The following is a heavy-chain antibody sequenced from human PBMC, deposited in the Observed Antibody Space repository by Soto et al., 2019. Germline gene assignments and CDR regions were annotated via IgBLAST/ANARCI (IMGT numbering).Heavy chain of an antibody. J-gene: IGHJ4*02. CDR2: ISGSGGST. CDR1: GFTFSSYA. V-gene: IGHV3-23*01. CDR3: AKGILMVSLGYFDY. Sequence: PGGSLRLSCAASGFTFSSYAMSWVRRAPGKGLEWVSAISGSGGSTYYADSVKGRFTISRDNSKNTLYLQMNSLRAEDTAVYYCAKGILMVSLGYFDYWGQGTLVTVSS. D-gene: IGHD2-8*01.